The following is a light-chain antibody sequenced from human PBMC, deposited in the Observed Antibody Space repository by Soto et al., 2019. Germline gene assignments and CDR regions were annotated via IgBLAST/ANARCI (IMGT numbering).Light chain of an antibody. J-gene: IGKJ5*01. V-gene: IGKV1-9*01. Sequence: IQLPQAPSFLSASVGDRVTVTCRPSQGISNYLAWYQQKPGKAPKLLIYPASTLQSGVPSRFSGSGSGTEFTLTISSLQPEDFATYHCQQVSVYPITFGQGTRLEIK. CDR3: QQVSVYPIT. CDR1: QGISNY. CDR2: PAS.